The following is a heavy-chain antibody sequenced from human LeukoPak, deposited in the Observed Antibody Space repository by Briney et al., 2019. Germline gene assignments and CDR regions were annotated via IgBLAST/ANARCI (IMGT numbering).Heavy chain of an antibody. CDR1: GGSFSGYY. J-gene: IGHJ4*02. CDR2: INHCGST. Sequence: PSETLSLTCAVYGGSFSGYYWSWIRQPQGKGLEWIGEINHCGSTNYNPSLKSRVTISVDTSKNQFSLKLSSVTAADTAVYYCARGVYQLLFYYFDYWGQGTLVTVSS. CDR3: ARGVYQLLFYYFDY. V-gene: IGHV4-34*01. D-gene: IGHD2-2*01.